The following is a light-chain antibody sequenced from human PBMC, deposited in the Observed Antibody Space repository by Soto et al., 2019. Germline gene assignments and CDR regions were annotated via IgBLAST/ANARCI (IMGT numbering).Light chain of an antibody. J-gene: IGKJ1*01. CDR1: QRISTN. CDR3: KHSTNLLLT. CDR2: AAS. Sequence: EIGLTQSTETLSVSAGDRATLSCRASQRISTNLACYQQKPGQAPRLLLYAASTRATGLPARFSGSGSGTEFTLTTSSLQSEDFAVYSCKHSTNLLLTFAEGTKLDIK. V-gene: IGKV3-15*01.